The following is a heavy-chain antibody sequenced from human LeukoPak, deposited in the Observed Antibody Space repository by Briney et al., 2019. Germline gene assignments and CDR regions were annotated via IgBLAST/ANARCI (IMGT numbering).Heavy chain of an antibody. CDR1: GGSVTSGNYY. J-gene: IGHJ4*02. V-gene: IGHV4-61*02. Sequence: PSETLSLTCTVSGGSVTSGNYYWNWIRQPPGKGLEWIGRIYTNGGASYNPSLKSRVTISIDASKNQFSLKLSSVTAADTAVYYCAREPPGYWGQGILVTVSS. CDR2: IYTNGGA. CDR3: AREPPGY.